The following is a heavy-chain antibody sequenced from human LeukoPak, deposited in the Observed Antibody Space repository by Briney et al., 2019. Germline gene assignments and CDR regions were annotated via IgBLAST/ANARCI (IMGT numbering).Heavy chain of an antibody. CDR3: AASGYNWNYGLDY. D-gene: IGHD1-7*01. CDR1: GFTFRDSA. V-gene: IGHV3-23*01. J-gene: IGHJ4*02. Sequence: PGGSLRLSCAASGFTFRDSAMSWVRQAPGKGLEWVSLISFSGTNAYYADSVKGRFTISRDNSKDTLYLQMNSLRAEDTAIYYCAASGYNWNYGLDYWGQGTLVTVSS. CDR2: ISFSGTNA.